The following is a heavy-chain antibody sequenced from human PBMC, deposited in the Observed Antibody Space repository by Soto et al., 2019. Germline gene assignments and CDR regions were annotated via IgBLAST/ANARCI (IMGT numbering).Heavy chain of an antibody. Sequence: QITLKESAPTLVQPTQPLTLRCTFSGFSLSPVGWGVGWIRQPPAKALEWIAVIYWDNDKRYNPSLSNRLSINNDLCRNQVVVIMINMDPLDTGTYYCEHLTCTYGGVIGLDSFYIWGQGTLVTVSS. CDR1: GFSLSPVGWG. D-gene: IGHD2-8*01. V-gene: IGHV2-5*02. J-gene: IGHJ3*02. CDR2: IYWDNDK. CDR3: EHLTCTYGGVIGLDSFYI.